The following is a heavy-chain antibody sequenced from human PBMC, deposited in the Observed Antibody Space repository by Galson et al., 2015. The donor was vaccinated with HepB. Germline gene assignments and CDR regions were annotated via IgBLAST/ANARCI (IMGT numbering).Heavy chain of an antibody. V-gene: IGHV4-59*08. J-gene: IGHJ4*02. D-gene: IGHD3-16*01. CDR1: GDSISTYY. CDR3: ARQKGIKIPFDY. CDR2: IYYSGST. Sequence: ETLSLTCTVSGDSISTYYWSWIRQPPGKGLGWIGNIYYSGSTNYNPSLKSRVTISVDTSKNQFSLKLTSVTAADTAVYFCARQKGIKIPFDYWGLGTLVTVSS.